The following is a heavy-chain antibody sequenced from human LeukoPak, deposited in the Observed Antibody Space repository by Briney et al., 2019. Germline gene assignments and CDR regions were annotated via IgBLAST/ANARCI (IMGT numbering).Heavy chain of an antibody. CDR1: GGSISSYY. J-gene: IGHJ4*02. CDR3: ARQDGYNIFDY. Sequence: PSETLSLTCTVSGGSISSYYWSWIRQPPGKGLEWIGYIYYSGSTNYNPSLKSRVTISVDTSKNQFSLKLSSVTAVDTAVYYCARQDGYNIFDYWGQGTLVTVSS. V-gene: IGHV4-59*01. D-gene: IGHD5-24*01. CDR2: IYYSGST.